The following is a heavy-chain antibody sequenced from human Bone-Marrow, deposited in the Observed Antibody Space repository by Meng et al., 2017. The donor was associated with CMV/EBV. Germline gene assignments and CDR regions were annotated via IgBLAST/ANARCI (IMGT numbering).Heavy chain of an antibody. D-gene: IGHD4/OR15-4a*01. Sequence: LSLSCAASGFTFSSYSMNWVRQAPGKGLERVSYISSSSSTTYYADSVKGRFTISRDNAKNSLYLQMNSLRAEDTAVYYCARVLRANAPDYWGQGTLVTVSS. J-gene: IGHJ4*02. CDR2: ISSSSSTT. CDR1: GFTFSSYS. V-gene: IGHV3-48*04. CDR3: ARVLRANAPDY.